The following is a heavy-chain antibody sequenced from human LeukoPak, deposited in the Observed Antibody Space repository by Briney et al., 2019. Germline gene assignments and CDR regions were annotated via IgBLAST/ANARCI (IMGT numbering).Heavy chain of an antibody. J-gene: IGHJ6*03. V-gene: IGHV1-8*03. CDR2: MNPNSGNT. D-gene: IGHD6-19*01. Sequence: SVKVSCNASGYTFTSYDINRVRQATGQGLEWMGWMNPNSGNTGYAQKFQGRVTITRNTSISTAYMELSSLRSEDTAVYYCARTDSSGWYGRYYYYYMDVWGKGTTVTVSS. CDR3: ARTDSSGWYGRYYYYYMDV. CDR1: GYTFTSYD.